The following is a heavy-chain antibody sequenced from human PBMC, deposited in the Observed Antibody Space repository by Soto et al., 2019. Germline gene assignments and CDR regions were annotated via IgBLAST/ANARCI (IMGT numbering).Heavy chain of an antibody. CDR3: AKDRCDILTGYYAY. D-gene: IGHD3-9*01. V-gene: IGHV3-30*18. CDR1: GFTFSSYG. J-gene: IGHJ4*02. CDR2: ISYDGSNK. Sequence: QVQLVESGGGVVQPGRSLRLSCAASGFTFSSYGMHWVRQAPGKGLEWVAVISYDGSNKYYADSVKGRFTISRDNSKNTLYLQRNSLRAEDTNVYYCAKDRCDILTGYYAYWGQGTLVTVSS.